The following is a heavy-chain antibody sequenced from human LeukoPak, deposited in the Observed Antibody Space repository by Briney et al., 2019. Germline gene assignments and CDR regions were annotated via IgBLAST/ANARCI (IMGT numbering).Heavy chain of an antibody. Sequence: SETLSLTCTVSGGSISSGGYYWSWIRQHPGKGLGWIGYIYYSGSTYYNPSLKSRVTISVDTSKNQFSLKLSSVTAADTAVYYCARARRDGYNFDYWGQGTLVTVSS. CDR1: GGSISSGGYY. D-gene: IGHD5-24*01. CDR2: IYYSGST. CDR3: ARARRDGYNFDY. J-gene: IGHJ4*02. V-gene: IGHV4-31*03.